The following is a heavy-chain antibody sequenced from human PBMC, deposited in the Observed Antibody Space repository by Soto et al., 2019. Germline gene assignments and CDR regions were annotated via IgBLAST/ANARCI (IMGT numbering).Heavy chain of an antibody. V-gene: IGHV1-18*01. CDR2: ISAYNGNT. J-gene: IGHJ6*03. D-gene: IGHD6-13*01. CDR3: AREGAAAGTRYYYYYMDV. CDR1: GYTFTSYG. Sequence: ASVKVSCKASGYTFTSYGISWVRQAPGQGLEWMGWISAYNGNTNYAQKLQGRVTMTTDTSTSTAYMELRSLRSDDTAVYYCAREGAAAGTRYYYYYMDVWGKGTTVTVSS.